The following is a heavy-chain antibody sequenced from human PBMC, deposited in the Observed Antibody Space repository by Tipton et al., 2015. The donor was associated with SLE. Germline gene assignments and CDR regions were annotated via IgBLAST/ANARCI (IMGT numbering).Heavy chain of an antibody. J-gene: IGHJ4*02. CDR1: GGSINSATYY. CDR2: IYSSGTT. V-gene: IGHV4-61*02. CDR3: ATRMATPGAFDY. D-gene: IGHD5-24*01. Sequence: TLSLTCTVSGGSINSATYYWNRVRQPAGKGLEWIGRIYSSGTTNYYPSLRGRVTISVDTSKNQFSLKVTSVTAADTAVYYCATRMATPGAFDYWGQGTLVTVSS.